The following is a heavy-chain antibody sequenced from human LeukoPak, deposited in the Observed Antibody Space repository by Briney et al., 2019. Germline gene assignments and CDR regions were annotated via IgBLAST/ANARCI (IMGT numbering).Heavy chain of an antibody. CDR3: TTTLYCYDSSDDY. V-gene: IGHV3-15*01. CDR2: IKSKTDGGTT. J-gene: IGHJ4*02. D-gene: IGHD3-22*01. Sequence: GGSLRLSCAASCFIFSNAWMSWVRQAPGRWLEWHGCIKSKTDGGTTNYAAPVKGRFTISRDDSRNTLYLQMNSLKTEDADVYYCTTTLYCYDSSDDYWGQGTLVTVSS. CDR1: CFIFSNAW.